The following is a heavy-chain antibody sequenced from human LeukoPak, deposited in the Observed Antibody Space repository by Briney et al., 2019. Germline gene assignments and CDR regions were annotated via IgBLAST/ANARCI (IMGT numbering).Heavy chain of an antibody. V-gene: IGHV3-74*01. D-gene: IGHD6-6*01. CDR3: ARGYSSSYRIDY. J-gene: IGHJ4*02. CDR1: GFTFSSYW. CDR2: INGDGSST. Sequence: PGGSLRLSCAASGFTFSSYWMHWVRQAPGKGLAWVSRINGDGSSTSNADSVKGRFTISRDNAKNTLYLQMNRLRAEDTAAYYCARGYSSSYRIDYWGQGTLVTVSS.